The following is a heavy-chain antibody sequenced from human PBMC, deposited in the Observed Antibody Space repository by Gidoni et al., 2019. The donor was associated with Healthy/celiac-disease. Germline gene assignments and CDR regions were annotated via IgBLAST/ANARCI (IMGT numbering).Heavy chain of an antibody. CDR3: ARVQRGGSGSGWFDP. CDR1: GYTFTGYY. V-gene: IGHV1-2*06. J-gene: IGHJ5*02. D-gene: IGHD3-10*01. Sequence: QVQLVQSGAEVKKPGASVKVSCKASGYTFTGYYMHWVRQAPGQGLEWMGRINPNSGGTNYAQKFQGRVTMTRDTSISTAYMELSRLRSDDTAVYYCARVQRGGSGSGWFDPWGQGTLVTVSS. CDR2: INPNSGGT.